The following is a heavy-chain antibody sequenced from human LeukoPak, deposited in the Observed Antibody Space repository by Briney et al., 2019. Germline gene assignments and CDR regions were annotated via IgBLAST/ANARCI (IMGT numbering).Heavy chain of an antibody. CDR3: ARDRGYAYGLYDAFDV. CDR2: ICSGDGT. V-gene: IGHV3-66*01. Sequence: PGGSLRLSCAASGFSVSGSYMSWVRQPPGKGLEWVSTICSGDGTYYADSVKGRFAISRDSSENTLNLHMNSLRAEDTAVYYCARDRGYAYGLYDAFDVWGQGTMVTVSS. CDR1: GFSVSGSY. J-gene: IGHJ3*01. D-gene: IGHD5-18*01.